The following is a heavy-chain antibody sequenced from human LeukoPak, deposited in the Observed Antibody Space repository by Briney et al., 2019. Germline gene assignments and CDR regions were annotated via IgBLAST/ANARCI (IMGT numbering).Heavy chain of an antibody. CDR2: IKQDGSEK. D-gene: IGHD5-18*01. J-gene: IGHJ4*02. CDR1: GFTFSSYW. CDR3: ARVGYSYGLDY. V-gene: IGHV3-7*01. Sequence: GGSLRLSCVASGFTFSSYWMSWVRQAPGKGLEWVANIKQDGSEKYYVDSVKGRFTISRDNAKNSLYLQMNSLRAEDTAVYYCARVGYSYGLDYWGQGTLVTVSS.